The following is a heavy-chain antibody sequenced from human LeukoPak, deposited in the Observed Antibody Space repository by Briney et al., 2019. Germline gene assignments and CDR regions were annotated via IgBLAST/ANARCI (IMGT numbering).Heavy chain of an antibody. CDR1: GFTFSSYN. Sequence: GGSLRLSCAPSGFTFSSYNMNWVRQAPGKGLEWVSYISTSSYYIYYADSVKGRFTISRDNAKNSLYLQMNSLRAEDTAIYYCARDTSGSSTGLIDAWGQGTLVTVSS. CDR2: ISTSSYYI. D-gene: IGHD1-26*01. CDR3: ARDTSGSSTGLIDA. J-gene: IGHJ5*02. V-gene: IGHV3-21*01.